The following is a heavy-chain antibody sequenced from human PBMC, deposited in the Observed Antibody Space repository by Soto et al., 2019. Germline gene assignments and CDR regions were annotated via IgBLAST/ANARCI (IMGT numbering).Heavy chain of an antibody. V-gene: IGHV4-4*07. CDR3: ARDRHSSSWSYFDY. CDR2: IYTSGST. J-gene: IGHJ4*02. D-gene: IGHD6-13*01. CDR1: GGSISSYY. Sequence: SETLSLTCTVSGGSISSYYWSWIRQPAGKGLEWIGRIYTSGSTNYNPSLKSRVTMSVDTSKNQFSLKLSSVTAADTAVYYCARDRHSSSWSYFDYWGQGTLVTVSS.